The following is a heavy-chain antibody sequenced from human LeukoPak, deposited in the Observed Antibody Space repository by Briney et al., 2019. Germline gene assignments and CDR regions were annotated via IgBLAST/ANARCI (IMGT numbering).Heavy chain of an antibody. J-gene: IGHJ3*02. Sequence: PSETLSLTCTVSGGSISSYYWSWIRQPPGKGLEWIGYIYYSGSTNYNPSLKSRVTISVDTSKNQFSLKLSSVTAADTAVYYCARGYCSGGSCYRGSDAFDIWGQGTMGTVPS. V-gene: IGHV4-59*01. CDR2: IYYSGST. CDR3: ARGYCSGGSCYRGSDAFDI. CDR1: GGSISSYY. D-gene: IGHD2-15*01.